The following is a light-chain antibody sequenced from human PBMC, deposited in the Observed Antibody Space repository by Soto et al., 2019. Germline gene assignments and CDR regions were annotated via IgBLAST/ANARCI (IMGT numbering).Light chain of an antibody. CDR2: EAT. Sequence: QSALTQPASVSGSPGQSITISCTGTSSYFGTYNLVSWYQHHPGKAPKLLIYEATKRPPGVSDRFSGSKSGYTASLTISGVQAEDGADYYCCSYAGSSTFVFQTGNKDRP. V-gene: IGLV2-23*01. CDR1: SSYFGTYNL. J-gene: IGLJ1*01. CDR3: CSYAGSSTFV.